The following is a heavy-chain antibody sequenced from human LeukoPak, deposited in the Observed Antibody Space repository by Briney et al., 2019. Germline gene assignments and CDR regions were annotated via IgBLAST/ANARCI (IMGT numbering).Heavy chain of an antibody. CDR2: IHHSGST. V-gene: IGHV4-38-2*01. D-gene: IGHD6-6*01. CDR1: GYSISSGYY. J-gene: IGHJ6*03. CDR3: ARKANGLVYSSSSYYYYMDV. Sequence: PSETLSLTCAVSGYSISSGYYWGWIRQPPGKGLEWIGSIHHSGSTYYNPSLKSRVTISVDTSKNQFFLKLSSVTAADTAVYYCARKANGLVYSSSSYYYYMDVWGKGTTVTVSS.